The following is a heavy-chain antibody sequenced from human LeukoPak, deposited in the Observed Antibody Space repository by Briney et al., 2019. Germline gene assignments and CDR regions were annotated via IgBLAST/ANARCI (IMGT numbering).Heavy chain of an antibody. CDR3: ARDRVQYYGSGSFPDY. J-gene: IGHJ4*02. Sequence: GGSLRLSCAASGFTFSSYAMHWVRRAPGKGLEWVAVISYDGSNKYYADSVKGRFTISRDNSKNTLYLQMNSLRAEDTAVYYCARDRVQYYGSGSFPDYWGQGTLVTVSS. D-gene: IGHD3-10*01. V-gene: IGHV3-30*04. CDR2: ISYDGSNK. CDR1: GFTFSSYA.